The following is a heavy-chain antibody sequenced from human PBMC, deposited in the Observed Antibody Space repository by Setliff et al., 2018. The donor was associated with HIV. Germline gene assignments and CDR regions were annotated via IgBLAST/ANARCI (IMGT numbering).Heavy chain of an antibody. V-gene: IGHV1-69*13. CDR2: IIPIFGTP. J-gene: IGHJ6*03. CDR3: ATAGEMATIGYSYYYMDV. CDR1: RRTFSEDA. D-gene: IGHD3-10*01. Sequence: SVKVSCKTSRRTFSEDATNWVRQAPGQGPEWMGGIIPIFGTPKYAQKFQGRVTITADESTSTAYMELSSLRSEDTAVYYCATAGEMATIGYSYYYMDVWGKGTTVTVSS.